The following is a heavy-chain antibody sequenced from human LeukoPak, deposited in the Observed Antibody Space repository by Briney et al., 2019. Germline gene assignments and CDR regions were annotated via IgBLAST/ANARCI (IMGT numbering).Heavy chain of an antibody. Sequence: GGSLXXXCSASGFTXXXXXXXWVRQAPXXXLXXXSGINDXGXXTXXXDSVXXXXXXXRDDSKNTLHLQMSSLRAEDTALYYCVKDLSGWYTFDYWGQGTLVTVSS. CDR3: VKDLSGWYTFDY. D-gene: IGHD6-19*01. V-gene: IGHV3-64D*06. CDR1: GFTXXXXX. J-gene: IGHJ4*02. CDR2: INDXGXXT.